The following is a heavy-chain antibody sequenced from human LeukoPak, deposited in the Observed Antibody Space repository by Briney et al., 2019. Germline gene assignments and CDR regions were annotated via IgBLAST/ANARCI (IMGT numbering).Heavy chain of an antibody. D-gene: IGHD3-10*01. J-gene: IGHJ4*02. CDR2: IYYSGST. Sequence: PSETLSLTCTVSGGSISISSYYWGWIRQPPGKGLEWIGSIYYSGSTYYNPSLKSRVTISVDTSKNQFSLKLSSVTAADTAVYYCARRNYGSGSDYHFDYWGQGTLVTVSS. CDR1: GGSISISSYY. CDR3: ARRNYGSGSDYHFDY. V-gene: IGHV4-39*01.